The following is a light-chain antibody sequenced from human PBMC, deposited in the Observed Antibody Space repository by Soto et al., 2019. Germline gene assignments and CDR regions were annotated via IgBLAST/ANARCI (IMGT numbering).Light chain of an antibody. CDR2: AAS. CDR1: QSVSNF. J-gene: IGKJ4*01. V-gene: IGKV3-11*01. Sequence: EIVLTQSPATLSLSPGERATLSCRASQSVSNFLAWYQQKPGQAPRLIIHAASNRPPGIPARFSGSGSGTDFTLTISSLEPEDFAVYYWQQRTNWPPYLTFGGGTKVEIK. CDR3: QQRTNWPPYLT.